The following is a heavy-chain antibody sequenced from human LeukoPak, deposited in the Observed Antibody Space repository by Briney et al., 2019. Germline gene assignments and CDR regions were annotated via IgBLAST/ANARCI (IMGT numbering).Heavy chain of an antibody. CDR2: ISWNSGSI. D-gene: IGHD1-26*01. Sequence: GRSLRLSCAAFGFTFDDYAMHWVRQAPGKGLEWVSGISWNSGSIGYADSVKGRFTISRDNAKNSLYLQMNSLRAEDTAVYYCARDRAIVGAPRNDAFDIWGQGTMVTVSS. J-gene: IGHJ3*02. V-gene: IGHV3-9*01. CDR3: ARDRAIVGAPRNDAFDI. CDR1: GFTFDDYA.